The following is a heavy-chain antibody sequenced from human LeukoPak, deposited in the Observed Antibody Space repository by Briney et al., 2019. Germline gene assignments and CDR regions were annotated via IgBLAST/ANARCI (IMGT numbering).Heavy chain of an antibody. V-gene: IGHV4-31*03. CDR1: GGSISSGGYY. CDR2: IYYSGST. Sequence: PSQTLSLTCTVSGGSISSGGYYWSWIRQHPGKGLEWIGYIYYSGSTYYNPSLKSRVTISVDTSKNQFSLKLNSVTAADTAVYYCARRYYDILTGYSPFDYWGQGTLVTVSS. D-gene: IGHD3-9*01. CDR3: ARRYYDILTGYSPFDY. J-gene: IGHJ4*02.